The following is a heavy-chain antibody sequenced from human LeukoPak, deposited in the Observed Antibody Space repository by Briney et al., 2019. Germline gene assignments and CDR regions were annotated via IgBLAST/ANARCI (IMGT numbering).Heavy chain of an antibody. J-gene: IGHJ6*03. D-gene: IGHD1-7*01. CDR3: ARREGNYEPNYYYMDV. V-gene: IGHV1-69*05. CDR1: GGTFSSYA. CDR2: IIPIFGTA. Sequence: SVKVSCKASGGTFSSYAISWVRRAPGQGLEWMGGIIPIFGTANYAQKFQGRVTITTDESTSTAYMELSSLRSEDTAVYYCARREGNYEPNYYYMDVWGKGTTVTVSS.